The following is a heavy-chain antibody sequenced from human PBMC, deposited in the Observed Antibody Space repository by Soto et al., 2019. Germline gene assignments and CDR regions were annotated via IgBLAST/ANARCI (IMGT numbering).Heavy chain of an antibody. J-gene: IGHJ5*02. CDR1: GYIFTSYW. V-gene: IGHV5-10-1*01. CDR3: ARHTDSSSPNWFDP. Sequence: GESLKISCKGSGYIFTSYWISWVRQMPGKGLEWMGRIDPSDSYTNYSPSFQGHVTISADKSISTAYLQWNSLKASDAAIYYCARHTDSSSPNWFDPWGQGTLVTVSS. CDR2: IDPSDSYT. D-gene: IGHD6-6*01.